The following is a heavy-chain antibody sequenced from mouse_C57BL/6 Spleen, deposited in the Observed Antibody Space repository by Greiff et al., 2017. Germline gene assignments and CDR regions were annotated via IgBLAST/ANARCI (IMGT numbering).Heavy chain of an antibody. D-gene: IGHD2-14*01. Sequence: QVQLQQSGAELVRPGASVTLSCKASGYTFTDYEMHWVKQTPVHGLEWIGAIDPETGGTAYNQKFKGKAILTADKSSSTAYMELRSLTSEDSAVYYCTRSLGGTYYFDYWGQGTTLTVSS. CDR1: GYTFTDYE. J-gene: IGHJ2*01. V-gene: IGHV1-15*01. CDR2: IDPETGGT. CDR3: TRSLGGTYYFDY.